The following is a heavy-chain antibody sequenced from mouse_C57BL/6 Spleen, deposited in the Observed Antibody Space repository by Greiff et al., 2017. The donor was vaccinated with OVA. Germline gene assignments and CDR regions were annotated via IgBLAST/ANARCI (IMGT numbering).Heavy chain of an antibody. CDR1: GYAFTNYL. CDR3: ARSSTVDGWIAY. Sequence: QVQLQQSGAELVRPGTSVKVSCKASGYAFTNYLIEWVKQRPGQGLEWIGVINPGSGGTNYNEKFKGKAKLTADKSSSTAYLQLRSLTSEASAVYYCARSSTVDGWIAYWGQGTLVTVSA. D-gene: IGHD1-1*01. J-gene: IGHJ3*01. V-gene: IGHV1-54*01. CDR2: INPGSGGT.